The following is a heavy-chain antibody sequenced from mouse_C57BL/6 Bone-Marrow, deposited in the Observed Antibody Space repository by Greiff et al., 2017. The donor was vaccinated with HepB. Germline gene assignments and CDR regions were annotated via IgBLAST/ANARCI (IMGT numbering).Heavy chain of an antibody. Sequence: VQLQQSGAELVKPGASVKISCKASGYAFSSYWMNWVKQRPGKGLEWIGQIYPGDGDTNYNGKFKGKATLTADKSSSTAYMQLSSLTSEDSAVYFCARSPITTVVATLDFDVWGTGTTVTVSS. V-gene: IGHV1-80*01. CDR3: ARSPITTVVATLDFDV. CDR1: GYAFSSYW. J-gene: IGHJ1*03. CDR2: IYPGDGDT. D-gene: IGHD1-1*01.